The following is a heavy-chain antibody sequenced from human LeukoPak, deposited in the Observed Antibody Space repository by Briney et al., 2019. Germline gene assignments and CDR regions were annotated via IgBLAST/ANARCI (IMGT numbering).Heavy chain of an antibody. J-gene: IGHJ3*02. CDR3: ARELITKADAFDI. CDR1: GGSISSYY. Sequence: SETLSLTCTVSGGSISSYYWSWIRQPPGKGLEWIGYIYYSGSTNYNPSLKSRVTISVDTSKNQFSLKLSSVTAADTAVYYCARELITKADAFDIWGQGTMVTVSS. D-gene: IGHD1-20*01. CDR2: IYYSGST. V-gene: IGHV4-59*12.